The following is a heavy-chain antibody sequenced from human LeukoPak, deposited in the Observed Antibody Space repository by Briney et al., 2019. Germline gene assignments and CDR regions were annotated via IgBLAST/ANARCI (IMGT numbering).Heavy chain of an antibody. Sequence: SETLSLTCNFSSDSMTYIFWSWIRQPAGKGLEWIGRIYSSGSAHYNPSLKSRVTMSVDTSKNQFSLNLSSLTAADTAVYCCARESMYDYGDGNYFFYYLDVWGQGTLVTVSS. CDR1: SDSMTYIF. D-gene: IGHD4-17*01. J-gene: IGHJ4*02. CDR2: IYSSGSA. CDR3: ARESMYDYGDGNYFFYYLDV. V-gene: IGHV4-4*07.